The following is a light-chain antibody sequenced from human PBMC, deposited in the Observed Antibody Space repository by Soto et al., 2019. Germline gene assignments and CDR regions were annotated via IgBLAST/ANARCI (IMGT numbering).Light chain of an antibody. Sequence: QSALTQPASVSGSPGQSITISCTGTSSDIGSYNFVSWYQQYPGKAPKLMIYGVTNRPSGVSDRFSGSKTGNTASLTISGLQAEDEADYYCSSYTNSNTQVFGGGTKLTVL. J-gene: IGLJ3*02. CDR1: SSDIGSYNF. CDR3: SSYTNSNTQV. CDR2: GVT. V-gene: IGLV2-14*01.